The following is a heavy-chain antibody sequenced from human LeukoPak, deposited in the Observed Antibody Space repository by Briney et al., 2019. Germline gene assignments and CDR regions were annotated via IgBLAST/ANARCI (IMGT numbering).Heavy chain of an antibody. CDR2: IYYSGST. J-gene: IGHJ6*03. CDR3: ARVAPLHYYYMDV. CDR1: GGSISSGGYY. V-gene: IGHV4-61*08. Sequence: SETLSLTCTVSGGSISSGGYYWSWIRQHPGKGLEWIGYIYYSGSTNYNPSLKSRVTISVDTSKNQFSLKLSSVTAADTAVYYCARVAPLHYYYMDVWGKGTTVTVSS.